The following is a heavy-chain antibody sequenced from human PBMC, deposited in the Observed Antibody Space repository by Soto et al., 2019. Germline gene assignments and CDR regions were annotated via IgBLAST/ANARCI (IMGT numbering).Heavy chain of an antibody. CDR2: ISAYNGNT. CDR3: ARDASSGWLGLPDY. D-gene: IGHD6-19*01. Sequence: ASVKVSCKASGYTFTIYGISWVRQAPGQGLEWMGWISAYNGNTNYAQKLQGRVTMTTDTSTSTAYMELRSLRSDDTAVYYCARDASSGWLGLPDYWGQGTLVTVSS. V-gene: IGHV1-18*01. J-gene: IGHJ4*02. CDR1: GYTFTIYG.